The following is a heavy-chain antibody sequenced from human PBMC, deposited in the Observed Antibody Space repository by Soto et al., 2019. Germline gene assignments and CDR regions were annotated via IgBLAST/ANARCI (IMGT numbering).Heavy chain of an antibody. D-gene: IGHD3-3*01. CDR1: GFTFSSYA. V-gene: IGHV3-23*01. CDR3: AKEGSPGYPYDFWGALNWFDP. CDR2: ISGSGGST. Sequence: EVQLLESGGGLVQPGGSLRLSCAASGFTFSSYAMSWVRQAPGKGLEWVSAISGSGGSTYYADSVKGRFTISRDNFKNTLYLQMNSLRAEDTGVYYCAKEGSPGYPYDFWGALNWFDPWGQGTLVTVSS. J-gene: IGHJ5*02.